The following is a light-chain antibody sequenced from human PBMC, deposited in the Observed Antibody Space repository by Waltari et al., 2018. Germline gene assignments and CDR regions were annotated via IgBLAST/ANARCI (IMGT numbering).Light chain of an antibody. V-gene: IGKV3-20*01. J-gene: IGKJ2*01. Sequence: EIVLTQSPGTLSLSPGERATLSCRASPSVSSSYLAWYQQKPGQAPRRLIYGASSRATGIPDRVSGSGSGTDFTLTISRLEPEDFAVYYCQQYGSSLYTFGQGTKLEIK. CDR3: QQYGSSLYT. CDR2: GAS. CDR1: PSVSSSY.